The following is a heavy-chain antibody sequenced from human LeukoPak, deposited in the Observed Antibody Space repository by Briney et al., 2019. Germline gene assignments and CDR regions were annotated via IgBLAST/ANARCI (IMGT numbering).Heavy chain of an antibody. D-gene: IGHD3-22*01. J-gene: IGHJ5*02. V-gene: IGHV1-18*01. Sequence: ASVKVSCKASGYTFTSYGISWVRQAPGQGLEWMGWISAYNGNTNYPQKPQGRVTMTTDTSTSTAYTELRSLRSDDTAVYYCARDRTSDSSGYYNWFDPWGQGTLVTVSS. CDR3: ARDRTSDSSGYYNWFDP. CDR1: GYTFTSYG. CDR2: ISAYNGNT.